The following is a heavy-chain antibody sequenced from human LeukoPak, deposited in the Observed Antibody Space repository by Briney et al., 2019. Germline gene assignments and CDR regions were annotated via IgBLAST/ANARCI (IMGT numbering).Heavy chain of an antibody. CDR3: ARGGIQVSGIDEFDY. Sequence: GGSLRLSCAASGFTFIDYDMHWVRQVIGKGLEWVSAIGIRGDTHYSGSVKGRFTISRGNAESSLYLQMNSLRAEDTAVYYCARGGIQVSGIDEFDYWGQGTLVTVSS. D-gene: IGHD6-19*01. J-gene: IGHJ4*02. CDR1: GFTFIDYD. CDR2: IGIRGDT. V-gene: IGHV3-13*01.